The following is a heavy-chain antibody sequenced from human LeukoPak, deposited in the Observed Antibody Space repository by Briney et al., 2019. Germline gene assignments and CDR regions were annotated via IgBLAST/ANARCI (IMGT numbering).Heavy chain of an antibody. V-gene: IGHV3-23*01. CDR1: GLAFSNFA. Sequence: PGGPWGFPVPAPGLAFSNFAMTGVPQAPGKGLEGFPAMSGSGYYTYYVESVKGRFTISRDNSKNTLYLHMNSLRADDTAVYYCAKMEGQRLYDYCMDVWGRGTTVTVSS. D-gene: IGHD3-3*01. CDR2: MSGSGYYT. J-gene: IGHJ6*03. CDR3: AKMEGQRLYDYCMDV.